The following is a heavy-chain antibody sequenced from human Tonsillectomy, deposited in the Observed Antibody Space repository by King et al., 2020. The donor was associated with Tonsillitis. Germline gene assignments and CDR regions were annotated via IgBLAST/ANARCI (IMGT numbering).Heavy chain of an antibody. J-gene: IGHJ4*02. Sequence: VQLVESGGGLVQPGGSLRLSCAASGFTFSSYAMSWVRQAPGKGLEWVSVIYSGGSSQYYADSVKGRFTISRDNSKNTLYLQMNSLRAEDTAVYYCAKMGGDILTAYSTFVYWGQGTLVTVSS. CDR2: IYSGGSSQ. D-gene: IGHD3-9*01. V-gene: IGHV3-23*03. CDR1: GFTFSSYA. CDR3: AKMGGDILTAYSTFVY.